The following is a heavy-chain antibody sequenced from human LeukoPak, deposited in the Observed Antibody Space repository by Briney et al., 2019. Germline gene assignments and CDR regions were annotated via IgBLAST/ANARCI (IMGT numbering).Heavy chain of an antibody. Sequence: SETLSLTCTVSGGSISSYYWSWIRQPPGKGLEWIGYIYYSGSTNYNPSLKSRVTISVDTSKNQFSLKLSSVTAADTAVYYCARDRYCSSTSCPYYFDYWGQGTLVTVSS. J-gene: IGHJ4*02. CDR3: ARDRYCSSTSCPYYFDY. CDR2: IYYSGST. D-gene: IGHD2-2*01. CDR1: GGSISSYY. V-gene: IGHV4-59*12.